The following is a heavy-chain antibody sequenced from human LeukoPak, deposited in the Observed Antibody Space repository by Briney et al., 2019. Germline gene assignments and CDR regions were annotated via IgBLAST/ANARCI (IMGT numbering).Heavy chain of an antibody. CDR2: VSLTGDP. Sequence: GGSLRLSCAASGFTFTNYDMHWVRQATGKNLEWVSGVSLTGDPSYLDSVKGRFTISREKANNSLSLQMKSLRAGDTAVYYCARQSKYCSGGSCYWDGLEMWGQGTMVTVSS. V-gene: IGHV3-13*05. CDR3: ARQSKYCSGGSCYWDGLEM. J-gene: IGHJ3*02. D-gene: IGHD2-15*01. CDR1: GFTFTNYD.